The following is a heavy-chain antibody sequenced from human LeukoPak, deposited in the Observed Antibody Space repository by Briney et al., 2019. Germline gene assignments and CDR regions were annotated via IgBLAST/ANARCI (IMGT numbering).Heavy chain of an antibody. V-gene: IGHV3-23*01. CDR2: IHYIRDGP. J-gene: IGHJ4*02. D-gene: IGHD6-13*01. CDR3: AKDGRIAAAGELDY. Sequence: GGSLRLSCVGSGFRFSRYAMSWVRQAPGKGLEWVATIHYIRDGPYYADSVEGRFTISRDDSKNTVYLQMNSLRVEDTAIYYCAKDGRIAAAGELDYWGQGTLVTVSS. CDR1: GFRFSRYA.